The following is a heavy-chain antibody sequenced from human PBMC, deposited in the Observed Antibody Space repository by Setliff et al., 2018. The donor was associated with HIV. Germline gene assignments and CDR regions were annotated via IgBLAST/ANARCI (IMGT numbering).Heavy chain of an antibody. CDR1: GGSISSSGPGCY. D-gene: IGHD2-15*01. V-gene: IGHV4-39*07. J-gene: IGHJ5*02. CDR2: VYYSGST. CDR3: ARVSRLHPFDP. Sequence: SETLSLTCTVSGGSISSSGPGCYWGWVRQAPGGGLEWIGSVYYSGSTYYNPSLKSRVTISVDTSKNQFSLKLTSVTAADTAFYYCARVSRLHPFDPWGQGVLVTVSS.